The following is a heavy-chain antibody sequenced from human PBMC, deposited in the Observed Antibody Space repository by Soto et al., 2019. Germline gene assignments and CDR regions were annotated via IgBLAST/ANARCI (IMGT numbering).Heavy chain of an antibody. D-gene: IGHD6-13*01. CDR3: ARERPPAASDY. V-gene: IGHV3-48*02. J-gene: IGHJ4*02. Sequence: EVQLVESGGGLVQPGGSLRLSCAASGFTFSSYSMNWVRQAPGKGLEWVSYISSSSSTIYYADSVKGRFTISRDNAKNSLYLQMTSLRDEDTAVYYCARERPPAASDYWGQGTLVTVSS. CDR2: ISSSSSTI. CDR1: GFTFSSYS.